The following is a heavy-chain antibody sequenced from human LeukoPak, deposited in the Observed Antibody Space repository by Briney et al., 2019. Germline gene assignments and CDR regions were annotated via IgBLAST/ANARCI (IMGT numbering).Heavy chain of an antibody. J-gene: IGHJ3*01. Sequence: GGSLRLSCVASGFTVSTNYLSWVRQAPGKGLEWVSAIYSEGSTKYTDSVKDRFTVSRDTSKNTLYLQMTSLRGEDTAVYFCARGSAYYLLWGQGTMVTVSS. V-gene: IGHV3-66*01. CDR1: GFTVSTNY. CDR2: IYSEGST. CDR3: ARGSAYYLL. D-gene: IGHD3-10*01.